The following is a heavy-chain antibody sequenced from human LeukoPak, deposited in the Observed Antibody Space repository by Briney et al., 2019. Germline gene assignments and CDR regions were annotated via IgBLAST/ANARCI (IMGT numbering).Heavy chain of an antibody. CDR1: GGSISSGGYY. Sequence: SETLSLTCTVSGGSISSGGYYWSWIRQHPGKGLEWIGYIYYSGSTCYNPSLKSRVTISVDTSKNQFSLKLSSVTAADTAVYYCARDRPYDSSEWGQGTLVTVSS. D-gene: IGHD3-22*01. CDR2: IYYSGST. J-gene: IGHJ4*02. V-gene: IGHV4-31*03. CDR3: ARDRPYDSSE.